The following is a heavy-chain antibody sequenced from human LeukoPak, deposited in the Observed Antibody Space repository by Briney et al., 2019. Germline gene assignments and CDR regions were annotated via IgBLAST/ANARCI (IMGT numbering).Heavy chain of an antibody. D-gene: IGHD5-18*01. CDR1: GFTFSSYE. CDR2: ISSSASTI. CDR3: ARVHYNTAMVDIDY. J-gene: IGHJ4*02. Sequence: PGGSLRVSCAASGFTFSSYEMHWVRQAPGKGLEWISYISSSASTIYYADSVKGRFTISRDNGKNSLYLQMNSLRAEDTAVYYCARVHYNTAMVDIDYWGQGTLVTVSS. V-gene: IGHV3-48*03.